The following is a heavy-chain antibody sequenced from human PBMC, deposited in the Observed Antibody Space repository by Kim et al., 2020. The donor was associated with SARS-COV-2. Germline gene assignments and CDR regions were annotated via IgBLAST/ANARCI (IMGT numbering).Heavy chain of an antibody. V-gene: IGHV7-4-1*02. CDR3: STSRFSSSWYRVDG. D-gene: IGHD6-13*01. Sequence: ASVKVSCKASGYSFTSHTINWVRQAPGQGLEWMGWINTDTGNPTHAPGFTGRFVFSLDTSVTTAYLQINNLKAEDTAVYYCSTSRFSSSWYRVDGWGQGTLVTVSS. CDR2: INTDTGNP. J-gene: IGHJ4*02. CDR1: GYSFTSHT.